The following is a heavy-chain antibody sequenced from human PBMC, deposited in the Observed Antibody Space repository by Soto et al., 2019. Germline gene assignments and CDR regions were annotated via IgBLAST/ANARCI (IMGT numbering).Heavy chain of an antibody. CDR3: ATYGSGSYYPTTFDY. Sequence: QVQLQESGPGLVKPSQTLSLTCTVSGGSISSAGYNWSWIRQHPGKGLEWIGYIYYSGSTYYNPSLKSRITISVDTSKSQFSLKLSSVTAADTDVYYCATYGSGSYYPTTFDYWGQGTLVTVSS. CDR1: GGSISSAGYN. V-gene: IGHV4-31*03. CDR2: IYYSGST. D-gene: IGHD3-10*01. J-gene: IGHJ4*02.